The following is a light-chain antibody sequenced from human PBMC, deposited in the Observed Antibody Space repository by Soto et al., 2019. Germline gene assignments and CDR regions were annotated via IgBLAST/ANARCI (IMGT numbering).Light chain of an antibody. CDR1: SSSIGSNY. CDR3: AVWDDGLNGYV. CDR2: SSD. V-gene: IGLV1-47*02. Sequence: QSVLTQPPSASGTPGQRVAISCSGGSSSIGSNYVYWCQQFPGTAPKLLIYSSDQWPSGVPDRFSGSKSGTSASLAISGLRSEDAADHYCAVWDDGLNGYVFGTGTKLTVL. J-gene: IGLJ1*01.